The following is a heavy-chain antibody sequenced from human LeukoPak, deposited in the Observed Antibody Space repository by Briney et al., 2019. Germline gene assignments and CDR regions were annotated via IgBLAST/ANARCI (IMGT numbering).Heavy chain of an antibody. J-gene: IGHJ3*02. CDR1: GSISSXX. CDR3: ARGQWGPVAGAFDI. V-gene: IGHV4-59*01. D-gene: IGHD7-27*01. CDR2: IYFTAST. Sequence: GSISSXXXSWIRQPPGKGXXWXCFIYFTASTNYNPSLMSPFTISVHTSKNQFSLKLSSVTAADTAVYYCARGQWGPVAGAFDIWGQGTMVTVSS.